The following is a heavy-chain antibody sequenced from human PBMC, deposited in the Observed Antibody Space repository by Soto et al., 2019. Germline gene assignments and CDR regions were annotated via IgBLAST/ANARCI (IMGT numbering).Heavy chain of an antibody. CDR3: AKKGVGNYPREAFDT. J-gene: IGHJ4*02. D-gene: IGHD1-7*01. Sequence: PGGSLRLSCAASGFTFSSYAMSWVRQAPGKGLEWVSTISNSGETKDYADSARDRFTISRDNSKNTVYLQMNSLTAGDTAVYYWAKKGVGNYPREAFDTWGREAWSPSPQ. CDR2: ISNSGETK. CDR1: GFTFSSYA. V-gene: IGHV3-23*01.